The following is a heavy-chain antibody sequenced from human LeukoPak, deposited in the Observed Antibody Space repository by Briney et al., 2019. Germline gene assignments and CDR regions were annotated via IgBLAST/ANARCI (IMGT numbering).Heavy chain of an antibody. Sequence: ASVKVSCKASGYTFTGYYMHWVRQAPAQGLEWMGWINPNSGGTNYAQKFQGRVTMTRDTSISTAYMELSRLRSDDTAVYYCARDRPSHSGYDFDYWGQGTLVTVSS. V-gene: IGHV1-2*02. D-gene: IGHD5-12*01. CDR2: INPNSGGT. CDR3: ARDRPSHSGYDFDY. CDR1: GYTFTGYY. J-gene: IGHJ4*02.